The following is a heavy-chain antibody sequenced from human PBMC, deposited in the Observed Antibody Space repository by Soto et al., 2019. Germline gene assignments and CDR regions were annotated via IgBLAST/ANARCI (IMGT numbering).Heavy chain of an antibody. J-gene: IGHJ4*02. CDR1: GYSFTSYG. CDR2: ISAYNGNT. CDR3: ARDRGSGWSDY. V-gene: IGHV1-18*01. D-gene: IGHD6-19*01. Sequence: GASGKVSCKASGYSFTSYGISWGRQAPGQGLEWMGWISAYNGNTNYAQKLQGRVTMTTDTSTSTAYMELRSLRSDDTAVYYCARDRGSGWSDYWGQGTLVTVSS.